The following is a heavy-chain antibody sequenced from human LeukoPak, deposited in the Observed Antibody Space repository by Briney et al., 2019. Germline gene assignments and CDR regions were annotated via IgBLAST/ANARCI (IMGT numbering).Heavy chain of an antibody. D-gene: IGHD3-10*01. V-gene: IGHV1-69*04. CDR2: IIPILGIA. CDR3: ARDRVTMVRGDYYYYYGMDV. Sequence: GSSVKVSCKASGGTFSSYAISWVRQAPGQGLEWMGRIIPILGIANCAQKFQGRVTITADKSTSTAYMELSSLRSEDTAVYYCARDRVTMVRGDYYYYYGMDVWGQGTTVTVSS. CDR1: GGTFSSYA. J-gene: IGHJ6*02.